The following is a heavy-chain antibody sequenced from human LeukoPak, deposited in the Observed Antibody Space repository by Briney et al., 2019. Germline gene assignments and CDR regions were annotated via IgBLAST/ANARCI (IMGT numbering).Heavy chain of an antibody. CDR1: GGSISSYY. CDR3: ARSATYYDFWSGSEPRYYYYMDV. J-gene: IGHJ6*03. Sequence: SETLSLTCTVSGGSISSYYWSWIRQPAGKGLEWIGRIYTSGSTNYNPSLKSRVTMSVDTSKNQFSLKLSSVTAADTAVYYCARSATYYDFWSGSEPRYYYYMDVWGKGTTVTVSS. CDR2: IYTSGST. V-gene: IGHV4-4*07. D-gene: IGHD3-3*01.